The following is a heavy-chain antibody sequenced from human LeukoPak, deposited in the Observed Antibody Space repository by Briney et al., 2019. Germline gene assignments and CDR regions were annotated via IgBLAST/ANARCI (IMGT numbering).Heavy chain of an antibody. CDR3: ARDIVAGCDS. J-gene: IGHJ4*02. Sequence: PLQTLSLTCDISGDSVSANAWTWIRQSPLRGLEWLGRTYYKSTWHNEYALSLRGRITSRPDTSKNQFSLHLTSVTPDDTAVYFCARDIVAGCDSWGQGTLVTVSS. D-gene: IGHD3-22*01. CDR2: TYYKSTWHN. V-gene: IGHV6-1*01. CDR1: GDSVSANA.